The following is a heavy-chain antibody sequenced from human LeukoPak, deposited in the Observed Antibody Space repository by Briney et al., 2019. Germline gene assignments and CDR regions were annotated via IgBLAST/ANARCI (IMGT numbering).Heavy chain of an antibody. J-gene: IGHJ4*02. Sequence: REESLKISCKGSGYTFTNYWISWVRQMPGKRLEWMGRIDPSDSYTNYNPSFRGHITISADKSSSTAYLHWSSLKASDTAMYFCARQYSGYDYYFDYWGQGILVTVSS. CDR2: IDPSDSYT. CDR1: GYTFTNYW. D-gene: IGHD5-12*01. V-gene: IGHV5-10-1*01. CDR3: ARQYSGYDYYFDY.